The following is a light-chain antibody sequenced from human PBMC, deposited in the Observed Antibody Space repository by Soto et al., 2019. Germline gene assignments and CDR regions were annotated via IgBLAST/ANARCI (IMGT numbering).Light chain of an antibody. J-gene: IGKJ5*01. V-gene: IGKV3-11*01. Sequence: IVWTQSPATLSLSPGEIATLSCEASQSVSSYLAWYQQKTGQAPRLLIYDASNRATGIPARFSGSGSGTDFTLTISSLEPEDFAVYYCQQRSNWPPSITFGQGTRLEIK. CDR3: QQRSNWPPSIT. CDR2: DAS. CDR1: QSVSSY.